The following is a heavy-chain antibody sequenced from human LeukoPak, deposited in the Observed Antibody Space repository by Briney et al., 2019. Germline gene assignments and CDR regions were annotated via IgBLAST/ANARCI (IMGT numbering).Heavy chain of an antibody. CDR1: GFTFSTYW. Sequence: PGGSLRLSCVASGFTFSTYWMTWVRQAPGKGLEWVANIKHDGSERYYVDSVKGRFTISRDNAKNSVYLQRSSLRAQDTGVYYCARDSGLSGYDLLDYWGQGTLVTVSS. J-gene: IGHJ4*02. V-gene: IGHV3-7*01. D-gene: IGHD5-12*01. CDR2: IKHDGSER. CDR3: ARDSGLSGYDLLDY.